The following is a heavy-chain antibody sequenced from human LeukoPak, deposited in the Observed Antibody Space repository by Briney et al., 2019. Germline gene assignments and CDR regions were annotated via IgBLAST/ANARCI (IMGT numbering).Heavy chain of an antibody. Sequence: PSETLSLTCTVSGGSVSSGSYFWSWIRQPPGKGLEWIGYIYYTGSTNYNPSLKSRVTMSVDTSKNQFSLKLSSVTAADTAVYYCARVRAGVSDYWGQGTLVTVSS. CDR1: GGSVSSGSYF. V-gene: IGHV4-61*01. CDR2: IYYTGST. J-gene: IGHJ4*02. D-gene: IGHD3-10*01. CDR3: ARVRAGVSDY.